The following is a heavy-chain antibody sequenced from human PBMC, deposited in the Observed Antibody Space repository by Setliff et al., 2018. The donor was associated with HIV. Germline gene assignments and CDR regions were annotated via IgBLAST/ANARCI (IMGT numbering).Heavy chain of an antibody. CDR3: MGYYDTSGYWGSHFDH. J-gene: IGHJ4*02. CDR1: GFTLSDYE. Sequence: GGSLRLSCAASGFTLSDYEMNWVRQAPGKGLEWVSYISSSGGSLYYGASVKGRFSISRDNAKNSLYLEMNSLRVEDTAVYFCMGYYDTSGYWGSHFDHWGQGTLVTVSS. V-gene: IGHV3-48*03. CDR2: ISSSGGSL. D-gene: IGHD3-22*01.